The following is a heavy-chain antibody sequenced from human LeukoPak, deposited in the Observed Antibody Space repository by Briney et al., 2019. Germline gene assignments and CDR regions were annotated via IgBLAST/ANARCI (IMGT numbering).Heavy chain of an antibody. CDR3: ARDDDGYNNLGEFDY. CDR1: GFTFSSYS. CDR2: ISSSSSTI. V-gene: IGHV3-48*01. J-gene: IGHJ4*02. Sequence: SGGSLRLSCAASGFTFSSYSMNWVRQAPGKGLDWVSYISSSSSTIYYADSVKGRFTISRDNAKNSLYLQMNSLRAEDTAVYYCARDDDGYNNLGEFDYWGQGTLVTVSS. D-gene: IGHD5-24*01.